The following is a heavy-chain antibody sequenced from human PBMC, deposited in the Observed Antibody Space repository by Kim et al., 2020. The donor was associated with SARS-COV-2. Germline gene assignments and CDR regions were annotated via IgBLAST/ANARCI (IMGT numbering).Heavy chain of an antibody. D-gene: IGHD2-2*01. CDR3: AKLRAAVVAAAITY. J-gene: IGHJ4*02. V-gene: IGHV3-23*01. CDR2: ISSSGDRI. Sequence: GGSLRLSCAVSGFIFSNYAMSWVRQAPGKGLEWVSSISSSGDRIYYSDSVKGRFAISRDNSKNTLSLQMNTLRAGDTAVYYCAKLRAAVVAAAITYWGQGTLVTVSS. CDR1: GFIFSNYA.